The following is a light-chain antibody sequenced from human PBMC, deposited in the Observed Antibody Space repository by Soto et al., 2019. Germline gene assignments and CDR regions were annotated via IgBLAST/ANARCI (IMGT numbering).Light chain of an antibody. CDR3: QQYGSSPGT. V-gene: IGKV3-20*01. CDR2: GAS. Sequence: EIVLTQSPGTLSLSPGERATLSCRASQSVSSSYLAWYQQKPGQAPRLLIYGASSRATGIPDRFSGSGSGTDFTLTISRLEPEDFAVYYCQQYGSSPGTFSQGTKLEIK. J-gene: IGKJ2*02. CDR1: QSVSSSY.